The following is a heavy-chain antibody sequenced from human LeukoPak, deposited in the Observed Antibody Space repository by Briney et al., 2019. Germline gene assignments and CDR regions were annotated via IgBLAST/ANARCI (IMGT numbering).Heavy chain of an antibody. CDR1: GGSISSNSYY. CDR3: AGVSFLTGYTGYFYY. J-gene: IGHJ4*02. D-gene: IGHD3-9*01. V-gene: IGHV4-39*01. Sequence: PSETLSLTCTVSGGSISSNSYYWGWIRQPPGKGLEWSGSIYYSGSTYYNPSLKSRVTISVDTSKNQFSLKLSSVTAADRARYYCAGVSFLTGYTGYFYYGYRGTLVTVT. CDR2: IYYSGST.